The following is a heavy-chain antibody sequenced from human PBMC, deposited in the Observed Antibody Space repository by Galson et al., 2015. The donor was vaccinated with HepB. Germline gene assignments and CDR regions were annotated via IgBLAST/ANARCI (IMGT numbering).Heavy chain of an antibody. Sequence: SVKVSCKASGYRFSNYGIHWVRQAPGQGLEWMGWISGYSGNTNYAQRLQGRVTMTTDTSTSTAYLELRSLTSDDTAVYYCARLGDIAETGRDYWDQGTLVTVSS. V-gene: IGHV1-18*01. J-gene: IGHJ4*02. CDR1: GYRFSNYG. CDR3: ARLGDIAETGRDY. D-gene: IGHD6-19*01. CDR2: ISGYSGNT.